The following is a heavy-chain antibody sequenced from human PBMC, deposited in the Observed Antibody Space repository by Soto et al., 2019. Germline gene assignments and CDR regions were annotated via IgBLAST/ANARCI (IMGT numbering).Heavy chain of an antibody. J-gene: IGHJ4*02. Sequence: PSETLSLTCTVSGGSLSSGDYYWNWVRQRPGKGLEWIGNIFYSGSTYYNPSLMSRLTIAVDTSKNQFSLSLISVTAADTAVYFCARDRYNYGRDGYYYFFDFWGQGTLVTVSS. CDR2: IFYSGST. D-gene: IGHD3-22*01. CDR1: GGSLSSGDYY. CDR3: ARDRYNYGRDGYYYFFDF. V-gene: IGHV4-31*02.